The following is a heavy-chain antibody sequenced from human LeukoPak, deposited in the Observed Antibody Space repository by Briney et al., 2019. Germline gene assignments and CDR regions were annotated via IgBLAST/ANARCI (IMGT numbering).Heavy chain of an antibody. CDR2: IYYSGNT. Sequence: PSETLSLTCTVSGGSIRSSSYYWGWIRQPPGKGLEWIGSIYYSGNTNYKPSLRSRVTISVDTSKTQFSLKLSSVTAADTAVYYCARHAGSYYTYNFDYWGQGTLVTVSS. V-gene: IGHV4-39*01. CDR1: GGSIRSSSYY. CDR3: ARHAGSYYTYNFDY. D-gene: IGHD3-22*01. J-gene: IGHJ4*02.